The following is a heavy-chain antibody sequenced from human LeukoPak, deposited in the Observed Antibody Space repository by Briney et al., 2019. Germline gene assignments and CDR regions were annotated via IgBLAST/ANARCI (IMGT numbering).Heavy chain of an antibody. V-gene: IGHV4-30-2*05. CDR1: GGSISSGANY. CDR2: ISHSEST. Sequence: SETLSLTCTVSGGSISSGANYWSWIRQPPGRGLEWIGYISHSESTYYNPSLKSRVTISVDTSKNQFSLKLSSVTAADTAVYYCARVSRGYLLFDIWGQGTMVTVSS. J-gene: IGHJ3*02. CDR3: ARVSRGYLLFDI. D-gene: IGHD5-18*01.